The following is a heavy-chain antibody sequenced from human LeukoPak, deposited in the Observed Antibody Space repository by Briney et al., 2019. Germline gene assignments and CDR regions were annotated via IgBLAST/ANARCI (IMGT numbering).Heavy chain of an antibody. CDR1: GYTFTAYY. Sequence: ASVKVSCKASGYTFTAYYMHWVRQAPGQGREWMGWINPNSGGTNFAQTFQGRVTMTRDTSISTVSMELSRLRSDDTAVYYCARVGHCSGGSCLDYWGQGTLVTASS. J-gene: IGHJ4*02. D-gene: IGHD2-15*01. CDR2: INPNSGGT. V-gene: IGHV1-2*02. CDR3: ARVGHCSGGSCLDY.